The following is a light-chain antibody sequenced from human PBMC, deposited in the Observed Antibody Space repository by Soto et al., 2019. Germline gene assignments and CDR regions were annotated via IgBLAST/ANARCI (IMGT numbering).Light chain of an antibody. J-gene: IGKJ5*01. CDR3: QQYSHIIT. CDR1: QNINVW. CDR2: KAS. V-gene: IGKV1-5*03. Sequence: DIQITQSPSTLSASVGHRLTTTCRASQNINVWLAWYQQKPGKAPKPLLYKASSLESGVPSRFSGSGSGTDHTLTISSLQPEDFATYYCQQYSHIITFCQGTRLEI.